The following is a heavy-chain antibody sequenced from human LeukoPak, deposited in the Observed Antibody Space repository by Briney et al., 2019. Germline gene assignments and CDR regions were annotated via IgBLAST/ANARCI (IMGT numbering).Heavy chain of an antibody. J-gene: IGHJ3*02. V-gene: IGHV3-23*01. CDR2: ISGSGENT. CDR1: GLTFSNFA. CDR3: AKGSTYFYGSGTTDDAFDI. D-gene: IGHD3-10*01. Sequence: GGSLRLSCAASGLTFSNFAMTWIRQAPGKGLEWVSAISGSGENTHYADSVQGRFIISRDNSKKTMYLQMNSLRGEDTAVYYCAKGSTYFYGSGTTDDAFDIWGQGTMVTVSS.